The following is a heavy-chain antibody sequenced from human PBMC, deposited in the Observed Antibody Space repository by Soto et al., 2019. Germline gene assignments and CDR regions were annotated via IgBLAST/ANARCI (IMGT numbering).Heavy chain of an antibody. Sequence: QVQLVESGGGVVQPGRSLRLSCAASGFTFSSYAMHWVRQAPGKGLKWVAVISYDGSNKYYADSVKGRFTISRDNSKNTLYLQMNSLRAEDTAVYYCARDSSRGRIGYWGQGTLVTVSS. CDR2: ISYDGSNK. J-gene: IGHJ4*02. V-gene: IGHV3-30-3*01. CDR3: ARDSSRGRIGY. D-gene: IGHD6-13*01. CDR1: GFTFSSYA.